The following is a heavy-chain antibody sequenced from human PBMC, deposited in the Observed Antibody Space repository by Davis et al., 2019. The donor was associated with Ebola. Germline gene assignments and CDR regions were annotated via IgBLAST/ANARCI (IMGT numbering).Heavy chain of an antibody. J-gene: IGHJ4*02. D-gene: IGHD1-1*01. Sequence: SETLSLTCTVSGGSFSGYYWSWIRQPPGKGLEWIGEINHSGSTYYNTSLISRVTISVDTSSNQFSLKLSSVTAADTAVYYCARDGISQAFDYWGQGTLVTVSS. CDR2: INHSGST. V-gene: IGHV4-34*01. CDR1: GGSFSGYY. CDR3: ARDGISQAFDY.